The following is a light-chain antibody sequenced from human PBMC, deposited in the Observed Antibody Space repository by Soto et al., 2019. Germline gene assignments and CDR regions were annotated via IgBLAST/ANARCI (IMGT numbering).Light chain of an antibody. Sequence: QSALTQPPSASGSPGQSVTISCTGTSSDVGGYNYVSWYQHHPGKAPKLMIYEVSKRPSGVPDRFSGSKSGDTASLTVSGLQVEDEAYYYCSPYGGTKNVIFGGGTKLTVL. J-gene: IGLJ2*01. V-gene: IGLV2-8*01. CDR1: SSDVGGYNY. CDR2: EVS. CDR3: SPYGGTKNVI.